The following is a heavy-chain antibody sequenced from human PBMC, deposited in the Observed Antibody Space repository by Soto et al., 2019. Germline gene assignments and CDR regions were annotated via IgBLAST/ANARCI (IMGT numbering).Heavy chain of an antibody. D-gene: IGHD3-22*01. CDR2: IDPSDSYT. V-gene: IGHV5-10-1*01. Sequence: ESLKISCKGSGYCFTSYWISWVRQMPGKGLEWMGRIDPSDSYTNYSPSFQGHVTISADKSISTAYLQWSSLKASDTAMYYCARLTYYYDSSGYYKGSYYYYGMDVWGQGTTVTVSS. CDR1: GYCFTSYW. J-gene: IGHJ6*02. CDR3: ARLTYYYDSSGYYKGSYYYYGMDV.